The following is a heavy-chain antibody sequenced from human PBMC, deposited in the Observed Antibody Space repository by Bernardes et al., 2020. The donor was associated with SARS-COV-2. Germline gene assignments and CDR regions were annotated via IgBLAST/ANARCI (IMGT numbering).Heavy chain of an antibody. CDR3: ARELATQYYYYGMDV. Sequence: GSLRPSCAASGFTFSSYSMNWVRQAPGKGLEWVSYISSSSSTIYYADSVKGRFTISRDNAKNSLYLQMNSLRAEDTAVYYCARELATQYYYYGMDVWGQGTTVTVSS. V-gene: IGHV3-48*01. CDR2: ISSSSSTI. CDR1: GFTFSSYS. D-gene: IGHD5-12*01. J-gene: IGHJ6*02.